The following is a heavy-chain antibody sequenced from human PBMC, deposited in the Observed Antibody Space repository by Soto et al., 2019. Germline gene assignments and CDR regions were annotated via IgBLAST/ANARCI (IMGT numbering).Heavy chain of an antibody. CDR2: IDAGNGNT. CDR3: AIDNSGWSDY. Sequence: ASVKVSCKASGYTFTRYVRHWVRQAPGERLEWMGWIDAGNGNTVYLQKLQGRVTITRDTSASTVYMELSSLRSEDTAVYYCAIDNSGWSDYWGQGTLVTVSS. J-gene: IGHJ4*02. CDR1: GYTFTRYV. V-gene: IGHV1-3*01. D-gene: IGHD6-19*01.